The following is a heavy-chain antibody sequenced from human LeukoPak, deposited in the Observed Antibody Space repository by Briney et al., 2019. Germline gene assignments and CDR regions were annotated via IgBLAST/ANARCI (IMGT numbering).Heavy chain of an antibody. J-gene: IGHJ4*02. CDR1: GGSFSGYY. CDR3: ATPGYYYDSSGYYFY. D-gene: IGHD3-22*01. CDR2: INHSGST. Sequence: SQTLSLTCPVYGGSFSGYYWSWIRQPPGKGMEWIGEINHSGSTNYNPSLKSRVTISVDTSKNQFSLKLRSVTAADTAVYYCATPGYYYDSSGYYFYWGQGTLVTVSS. V-gene: IGHV4-34*01.